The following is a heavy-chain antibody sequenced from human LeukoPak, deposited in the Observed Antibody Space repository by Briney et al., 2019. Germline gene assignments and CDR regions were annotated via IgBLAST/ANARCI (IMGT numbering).Heavy chain of an antibody. CDR1: GYTFTSYG. CDR2: ISAYNGNT. D-gene: IGHD6-19*01. V-gene: IGHV1-18*01. Sequence: ASVKVSCKASGYTFTSYGISWVRQAPGQGLEWMGWISAYNGNTNYAQKLQGRVTMTTDTSTSTAYMELRSLRSDDAAVYYCARERSALYSSGWYLELSSAFDIWGQGTMVTVSS. J-gene: IGHJ3*02. CDR3: ARERSALYSSGWYLELSSAFDI.